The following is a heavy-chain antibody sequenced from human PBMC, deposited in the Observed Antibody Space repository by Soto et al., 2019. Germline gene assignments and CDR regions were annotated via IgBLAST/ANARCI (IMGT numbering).Heavy chain of an antibody. J-gene: IGHJ4*02. V-gene: IGHV3-30-3*01. CDR3: ARGPVGHSPR. CDR1: GFTFSSYA. D-gene: IGHD1-26*01. Sequence: GGSLRLSCAASGFTFSSYAMHWVRQAPGKGLEWVAVISYDGSNKYYADSVKGRFTISRDNSKNTLYLQMNSLRAEDTAVYYCARGPVGHSPRWGQGTLVTVSS. CDR2: ISYDGSNK.